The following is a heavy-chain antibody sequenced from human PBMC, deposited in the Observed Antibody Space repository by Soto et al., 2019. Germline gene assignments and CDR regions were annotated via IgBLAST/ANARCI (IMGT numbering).Heavy chain of an antibody. CDR2: ISGSGGST. D-gene: IGHD3-9*01. J-gene: IGHJ4*02. CDR1: GFTFSSYA. CDR3: AKGGYYDILTGYYNGVYFGY. Sequence: GGSLRLSCAASGFTFSSYAMSWVRQAPGKGLEWVSAISGSGGSTYYADSVKGRFTISRDNSKNTLYLQMNSLRAEGTAVYYCAKGGYYDILTGYYNGVYFGYWGQGTLVTVSS. V-gene: IGHV3-23*01.